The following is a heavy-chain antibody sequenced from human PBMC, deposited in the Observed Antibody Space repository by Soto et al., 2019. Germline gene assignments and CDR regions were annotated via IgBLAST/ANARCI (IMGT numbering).Heavy chain of an antibody. D-gene: IGHD4-17*01. V-gene: IGHV3-7*01. CDR1: GFTFSSYW. CDR2: IKQDGSEK. CDR3: ARDPNGDYFDY. J-gene: IGHJ4*02. Sequence: GGSLRLSCAASGFTFSSYWMSWVRQAPGKGLEWVANIKQDGSEKYYVDSVKGRFTISRDNAKNSLYLQMNSLRAEDTAVYYGARDPNGDYFDYWGQGTLVTVSS.